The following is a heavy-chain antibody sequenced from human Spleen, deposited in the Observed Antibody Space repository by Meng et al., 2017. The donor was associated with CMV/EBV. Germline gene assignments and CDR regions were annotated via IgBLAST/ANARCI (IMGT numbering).Heavy chain of an antibody. CDR2: IKQDGSEK. CDR3: ARRGGSGDARKFDY. V-gene: IGHV3-7*01. J-gene: IGHJ4*02. CDR1: GFTFSSYA. Sequence: GESLKISCAASGFTFSSYAMHWVRQAPGKGLEWVANIKQDGSEKYYVDSVKGRFTISRDNTKNSLYLQMNSLRAEDTAVYYCARRGGSGDARKFDYWGQGTLVTVSS. D-gene: IGHD4-17*01.